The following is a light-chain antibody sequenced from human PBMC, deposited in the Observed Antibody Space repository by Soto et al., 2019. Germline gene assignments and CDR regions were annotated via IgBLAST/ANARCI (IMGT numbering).Light chain of an antibody. CDR1: QSISSY. CDR2: AAS. J-gene: IGKJ5*01. Sequence: IQMTQSPSSLSASVGDRVTITCRASQSISSYLNWYQQKPGKAPKLLIYAASSLQSGVPSRFSGSGSGTDFTLTINSLQPEDFATYYCQQSYTTPQTTFGQGTRLEIK. V-gene: IGKV1-39*01. CDR3: QQSYTTPQTT.